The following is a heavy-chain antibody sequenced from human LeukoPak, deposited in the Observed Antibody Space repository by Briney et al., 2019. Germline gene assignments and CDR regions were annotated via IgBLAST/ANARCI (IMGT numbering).Heavy chain of an antibody. CDR1: GFRFSDYA. V-gene: IGHV3-30-3*01. CDR3: ARDRLPLQQLDGYFDY. D-gene: IGHD6-13*01. Sequence: GGSLRLSCAASGFRFSDYAVHWLRQAPGKGLEWVAIISHNGGVTDHTDSVKGRFSVSRDNSDYFLYLQMDNLRLDDTAVYYCARDRLPLQQLDGYFDYWGQGTLVTVSS. J-gene: IGHJ4*02. CDR2: ISHNGGVT.